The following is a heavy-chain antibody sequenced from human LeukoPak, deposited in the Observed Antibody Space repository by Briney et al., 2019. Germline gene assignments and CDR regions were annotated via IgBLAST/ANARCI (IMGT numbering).Heavy chain of an antibody. CDR1: GFTFSNAW. Sequence: PGGSLRLSCAASGFTFSNAWMSWVRQAPGKGLEWVGRIKSKTDGGTTGYAAPVKGRFTISRDDSKNTLYLQMNSLKTEDTAVYYCTTHPDGWLRLYYYFDYWGQGTLVTVSS. V-gene: IGHV3-15*01. J-gene: IGHJ4*02. CDR3: TTHPDGWLRLYYYFDY. CDR2: IKSKTDGGTT. D-gene: IGHD5-12*01.